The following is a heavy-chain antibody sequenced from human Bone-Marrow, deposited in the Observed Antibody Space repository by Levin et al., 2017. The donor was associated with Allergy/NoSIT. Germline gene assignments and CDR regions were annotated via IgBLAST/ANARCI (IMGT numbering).Heavy chain of an antibody. Sequence: GESLKISCAASGFTFNNAWMTWVRQAPGKGLEWVGRIKRKADGGTTDFAAPVQGRFTISRDDSKDTVFLQMSSLKTDDTAVYYCVGTYASRFDYWGQGALVTVSS. CDR2: IKRKADGGTT. CDR3: VGTYASRFDY. J-gene: IGHJ4*02. D-gene: IGHD4-17*01. V-gene: IGHV3-15*01. CDR1: GFTFNNAW.